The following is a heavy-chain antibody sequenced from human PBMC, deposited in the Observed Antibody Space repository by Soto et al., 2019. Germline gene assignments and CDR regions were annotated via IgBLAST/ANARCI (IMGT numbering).Heavy chain of an antibody. CDR1: GFTFSNAW. J-gene: IGHJ4*02. D-gene: IGHD6-13*01. CDR3: TTEEDSSSWYQQDYFDY. CDR2: IKSKTDGGTT. Sequence: EVQLVESGGGLVKPGGSLRLSCAASGFTFSNAWMSWVRQAPGKGLEWVGRIKSKTDGGTTDYAAPVKGRFTISRDDSKTTLYLQMNSLKTEDTAVYYCTTEEDSSSWYQQDYFDYWGQGTLVTVSS. V-gene: IGHV3-15*01.